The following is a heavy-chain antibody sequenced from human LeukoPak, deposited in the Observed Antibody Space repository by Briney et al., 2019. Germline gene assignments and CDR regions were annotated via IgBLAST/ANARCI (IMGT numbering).Heavy chain of an antibody. CDR3: ANTGLFGNYYGMDV. J-gene: IGHJ6*02. CDR2: ISYDGSNK. Sequence: GGPLRLSCPASGFTFGSFAMHGFGRPPGKGLGGVPVISYDGSNKYYADSVKGRFTISRDNSKNTLYLQMNSLRAEDTAVYYCANTGLFGNYYGMDVWGQGTTVTVSS. V-gene: IGHV3-30-3*01. D-gene: IGHD2-8*02. CDR1: GFTFGSFA.